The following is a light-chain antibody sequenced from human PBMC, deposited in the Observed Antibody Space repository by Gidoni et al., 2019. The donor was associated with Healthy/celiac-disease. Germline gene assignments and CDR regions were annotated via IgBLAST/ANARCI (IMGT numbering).Light chain of an antibody. CDR1: QSISSY. Sequence: ASVGDRVTITCRASQSISSYLNWYQQKPGKAPKLLIYAASSLQSGVPSRFSGSGSGTDFTLTISSLQPEDFATYYCQQSYSTPPITFGQGPRLEIK. CDR2: AAS. V-gene: IGKV1-39*01. J-gene: IGKJ5*01. CDR3: QQSYSTPPIT.